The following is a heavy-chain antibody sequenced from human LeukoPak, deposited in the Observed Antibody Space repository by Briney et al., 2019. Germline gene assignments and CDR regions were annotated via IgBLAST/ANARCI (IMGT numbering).Heavy chain of an antibody. CDR3: ARQGSISAFDF. CDR2: IDHSGNT. V-gene: IGHV4-34*01. J-gene: IGHJ4*02. D-gene: IGHD2-21*01. Sequence: PSETLSLTCTVSSASISTYYWSWIRQPPGRGLEWIGEIDHSGNTKYNPSLKSRVTISVDTSKNQFSLKLRALTAADTAVYFCARQGSISAFDFWGRGTLVTVSS. CDR1: SASISTYY.